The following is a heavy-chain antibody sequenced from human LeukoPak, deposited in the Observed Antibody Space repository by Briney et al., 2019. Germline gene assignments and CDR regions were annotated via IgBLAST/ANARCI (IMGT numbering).Heavy chain of an antibody. CDR1: GFTFSASA. J-gene: IGHJ4*02. V-gene: IGHV3-7*03. D-gene: IGHD6-13*01. CDR2: IRQDGDTK. Sequence: GGSLRLSCAASGFTFSASAMYWVRQAPGKGLEWVANIRQDGDTKYYVDSVKGRFTISRDNAMNSLYLQMNSLRAEDTAIYYCARSLPYGTTWYGRSDFWGQGTLVTVSS. CDR3: ARSLPYGTTWYGRSDF.